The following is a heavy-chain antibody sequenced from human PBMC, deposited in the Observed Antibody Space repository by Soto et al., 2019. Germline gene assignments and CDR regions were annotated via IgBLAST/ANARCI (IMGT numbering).Heavy chain of an antibody. D-gene: IGHD1-26*01. Sequence: ASVKVSCKALGNTFTYRYLHWVRQAPGRALEWMGWITPFSGDVHYAQKFQERVTITRDRSINTAYMQMSSLRSEDTAMYFCASGGAGSGPFTWELPDHWGQGTLVTVSS. CDR1: GNTFTYRY. V-gene: IGHV1-45*02. CDR2: ITPFSGDV. CDR3: ASGGAGSGPFTWELPDH. J-gene: IGHJ4*02.